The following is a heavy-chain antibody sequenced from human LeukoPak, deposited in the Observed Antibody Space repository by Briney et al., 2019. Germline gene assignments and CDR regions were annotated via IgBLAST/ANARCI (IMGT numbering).Heavy chain of an antibody. Sequence: GGSLRLSCAASGFIFNDYYMTWVRQAPGKGLEWVSSISSSSSYIYYADSVKGRFTISRDNAKNSLYLQMNSLRAEDTAVYYCARAGITMVRGVHNFDYWGQGTLVTVSS. J-gene: IGHJ4*02. D-gene: IGHD3-10*01. CDR2: ISSSSSYI. CDR3: ARAGITMVRGVHNFDY. CDR1: GFIFNDYY. V-gene: IGHV3-21*01.